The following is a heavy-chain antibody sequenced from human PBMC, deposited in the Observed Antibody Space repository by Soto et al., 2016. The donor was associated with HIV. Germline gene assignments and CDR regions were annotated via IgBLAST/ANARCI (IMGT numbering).Heavy chain of an antibody. CDR3: AKVLKNWNYFDY. CDR1: GFTFSGYD. D-gene: IGHD1-1*01. CDR2: IWYDGSNK. Sequence: VQLVESGGGVVQPGRSLRLSCAASGFTFSGYDMHWVRQAPGKGLEWVTLIWYDGSNKHYADSVKGRFTISRDNSKNTLYLQMNSLRAEDTAVYYCAKVLKNWNYFDYWGQGPWSPSPQ. V-gene: IGHV3-33*06. J-gene: IGHJ4*02.